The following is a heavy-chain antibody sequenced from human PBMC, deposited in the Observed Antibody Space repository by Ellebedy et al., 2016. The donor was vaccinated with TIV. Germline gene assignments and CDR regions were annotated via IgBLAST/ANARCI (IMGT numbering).Heavy chain of an antibody. Sequence: GESLKISCAASGFTFSAYGMHWVRQAPGKGLEWVAVVTYGGNNKNYAESVKGRFTVSRDNSMTTVYLEMNSLRAEDTALYYCARDLDKSSGWYGGAAYWGQGTQVTVSS. D-gene: IGHD6-19*01. CDR2: VTYGGNNK. J-gene: IGHJ4*02. CDR3: ARDLDKSSGWYGGAAY. CDR1: GFTFSAYG. V-gene: IGHV3-30*03.